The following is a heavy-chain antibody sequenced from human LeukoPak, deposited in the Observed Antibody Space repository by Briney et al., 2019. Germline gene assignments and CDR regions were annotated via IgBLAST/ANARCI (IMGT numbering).Heavy chain of an antibody. J-gene: IGHJ4*02. V-gene: IGHV3-30*18. D-gene: IGHD3-16*02. Sequence: TGGSLRLSCAASGFTFSSFGMHWVRRAPGKGLEWVAVISYDGSNPYYADSVKGRLTISRDNSKNTLYLQMNSLRAEDTAVYYCAKDHYDYIGGTYRDFDYWGQGTLVTVSS. CDR1: GFTFSSFG. CDR3: AKDHYDYIGGTYRDFDY. CDR2: ISYDGSNP.